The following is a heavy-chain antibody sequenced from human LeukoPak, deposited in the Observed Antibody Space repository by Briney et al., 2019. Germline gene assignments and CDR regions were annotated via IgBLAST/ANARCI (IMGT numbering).Heavy chain of an antibody. Sequence: PGGSLRLSCAASGFNFGSYSMTWVRQAPGKGLEWVSVISADSATTFYADSVKGRFTISRDNAKNTVFLQMSSLRAEDTALYYCARKSASGNYPLDYWGQGTLATVSS. CDR3: ARKSASGNYPLDY. CDR1: GFNFGSYS. D-gene: IGHD3-10*01. J-gene: IGHJ4*02. CDR2: ISADSATT. V-gene: IGHV3-23*01.